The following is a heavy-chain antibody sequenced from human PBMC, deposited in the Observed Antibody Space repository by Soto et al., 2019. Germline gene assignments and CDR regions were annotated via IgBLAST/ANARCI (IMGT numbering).Heavy chain of an antibody. D-gene: IGHD1-26*01. V-gene: IGHV4-30-4*08. J-gene: IGHJ6*01. CDR2: IHHSGSI. CDR3: AREDDGADTLDV. CDR1: GGSISSDYYH. Sequence: SETLSLTCTVSGGSISSDYYHWTWIRQAPERGLERIGYIHHSGSILYNPSWKSRVTISVDTSKNQFSLHLSSVTAADTSVYFGAREDDGADTLDVWGQGTTVTVSS.